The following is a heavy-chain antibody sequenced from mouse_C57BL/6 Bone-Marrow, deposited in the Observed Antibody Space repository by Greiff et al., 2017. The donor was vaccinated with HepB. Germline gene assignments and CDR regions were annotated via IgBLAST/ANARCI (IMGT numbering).Heavy chain of an antibody. CDR3: AIITTVVPYAMDY. V-gene: IGHV1-82*01. D-gene: IGHD1-1*01. Sequence: VQLQQSGPELVKPGASVKISCKASGYAFSSSWMNWVKQRPGKGLEWIGRIYPGDGDTNYNGKFKGKATLTADKSSSTAYMQLSSLTSEDSAVYFCAIITTVVPYAMDYWGQGTSVTVSS. CDR1: GYAFSSSW. CDR2: IYPGDGDT. J-gene: IGHJ4*01.